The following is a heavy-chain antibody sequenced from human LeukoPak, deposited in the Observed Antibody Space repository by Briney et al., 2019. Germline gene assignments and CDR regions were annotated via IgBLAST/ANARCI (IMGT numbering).Heavy chain of an antibody. V-gene: IGHV4-34*01. CDR1: GDSFNDYY. CDR3: ARVSDIMISFGGAISYFDN. CDR2: INHSGGT. J-gene: IGHJ4*02. Sequence: SETLSLTCTLYGDSFNDYYWSWIRQPPGKGLEWIGEINHSGGTNYNPSLWSRLTISIDTSKHQFSLQVTSVTAADTGVYFCARVSDIMISFGGAISYFDNWGQGALVTVSP. D-gene: IGHD3-16*02.